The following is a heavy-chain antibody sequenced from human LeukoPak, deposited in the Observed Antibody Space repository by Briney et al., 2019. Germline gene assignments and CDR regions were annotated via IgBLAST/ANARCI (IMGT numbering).Heavy chain of an antibody. CDR3: ARGLDHSKTGY. D-gene: IGHD4-11*01. CDR2: ISPGEGI. CDR1: SESFSGGY. V-gene: IGHV4-34*01. Sequence: SETLSLTCAVYSESFSGGYWSWIRQPPGKGLDWIGEISPGEGINYNPSLKSRVTISVDTSKNQFSLELTSVTAADTAVYYCARGLDHSKTGYSRQGTLVTVSS. J-gene: IGHJ4*02.